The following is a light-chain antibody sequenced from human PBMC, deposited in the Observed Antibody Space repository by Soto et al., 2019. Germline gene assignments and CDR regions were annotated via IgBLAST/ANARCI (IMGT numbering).Light chain of an antibody. CDR3: SSYTSSNTQV. J-gene: IGLJ1*01. V-gene: IGLV2-14*01. CDR1: SSDVGGYNY. Sequence: QSVLTQPASVSGCPGQSITISCTGTSSDVGGYNYVSWYQQHPGKAPKLMIYEVTNRPSGVSNRFSGSQSGNTASLTISGLQSEDEAEYYCSSYTSSNTQVFGTGTKVTVL. CDR2: EVT.